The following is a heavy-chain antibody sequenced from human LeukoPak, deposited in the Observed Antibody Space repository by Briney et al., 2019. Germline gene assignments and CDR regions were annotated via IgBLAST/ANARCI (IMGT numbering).Heavy chain of an antibody. D-gene: IGHD4-11*01. Sequence: PSETLSLTCTVSGGSISSYYWSWIRQPPGKGLEWIGYIHYSGSTNYNPSLKSRVTISVDTSKNQFSLKLSSVTAADTAVYYCARDRDYNIAFDIWGQGTMVTVSS. CDR2: IHYSGST. J-gene: IGHJ3*02. CDR1: GGSISSYY. V-gene: IGHV4-59*01. CDR3: ARDRDYNIAFDI.